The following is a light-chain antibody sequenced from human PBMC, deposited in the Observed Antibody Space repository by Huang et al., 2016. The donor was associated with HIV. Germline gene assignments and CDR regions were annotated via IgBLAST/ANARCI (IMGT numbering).Light chain of an antibody. CDR3: QQSYSALSS. Sequence: IQMTQSPTSLSASVGDRVSIFCRASQSITTYLNWYQQKPGKAPKLLISAASTLHSGVPSWFSGSGSGTEFTLTIRGRQRDDFATYYCQQSYSALSSFGPGTRL. CDR2: AAS. J-gene: IGKJ5*01. CDR1: QSITTY. V-gene: IGKV1-39*01.